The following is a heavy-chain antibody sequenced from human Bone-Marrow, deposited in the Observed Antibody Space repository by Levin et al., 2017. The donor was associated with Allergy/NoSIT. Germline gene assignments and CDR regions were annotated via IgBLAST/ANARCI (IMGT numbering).Heavy chain of an antibody. Sequence: ASVKVSCKTSGYTFSDFYLHWVRQAHGQGLEWIGSLNPNNGDSIYAQNFQGRVSMTTDTSTTTVFMDLTRLRSDDTAVYYCAKTSLRGWYCLDPWGQRTQVTISS. CDR1: GYTFSDFY. V-gene: IGHV1-2*02. CDR3: AKTSLRGWYCLDP. D-gene: IGHD2-15*01. J-gene: IGHJ5*02. CDR2: LNPNNGDS.